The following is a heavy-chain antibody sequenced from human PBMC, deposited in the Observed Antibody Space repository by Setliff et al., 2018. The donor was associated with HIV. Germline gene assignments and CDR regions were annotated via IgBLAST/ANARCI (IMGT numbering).Heavy chain of an antibody. D-gene: IGHD2-21*02. V-gene: IGHV4-4*09. CDR2: IYTTGST. Sequence: SETLSLTCTVSGGSISNYYWSWVRQPPGKGLEWIGYIYTTGSTNYNPSLKSRVTISVDTSKNQFPLKLSSVTAADTAVYYCARLSGDYYYFDYWGQGTLVTVSS. CDR3: ARLSGDYYYFDY. J-gene: IGHJ4*02. CDR1: GGSISNYY.